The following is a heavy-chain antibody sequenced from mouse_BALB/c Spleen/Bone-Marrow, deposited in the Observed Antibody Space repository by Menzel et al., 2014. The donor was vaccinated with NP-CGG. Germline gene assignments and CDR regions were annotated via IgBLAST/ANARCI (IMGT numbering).Heavy chain of an antibody. Sequence: VQLQQSGAELVRPGALVKLSCKASGFNIKDYYMHWVKQRPEQGLEWIGWIDPENGNTIYDPKFQGKASITADTSSNTAYLRLSSLTSEDTAVYYCARSYYYGSSLYAMDYWGQGTSVTVSS. CDR1: GFNIKDYY. D-gene: IGHD1-1*01. V-gene: IGHV14-1*02. CDR3: ARSYYYGSSLYAMDY. J-gene: IGHJ4*01. CDR2: IDPENGNT.